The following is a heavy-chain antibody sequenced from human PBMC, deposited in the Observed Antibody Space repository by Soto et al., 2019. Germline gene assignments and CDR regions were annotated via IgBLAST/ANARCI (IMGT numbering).Heavy chain of an antibody. J-gene: IGHJ4*02. CDR3: VKGTRWLHPPVDY. D-gene: IGHD5-12*01. Sequence: SVKVSCKASRGTFSSYAISWVRQAPGQGLEWMGGIIPIFGTANYAQKFQGRFTISRDNSKNTLYLQMSSLRDEDTAVYYCVKGTRWLHPPVDYWGQGTLVTVSS. CDR1: RGTFSSYA. V-gene: IGHV1-69*05. CDR2: IIPIFGTA.